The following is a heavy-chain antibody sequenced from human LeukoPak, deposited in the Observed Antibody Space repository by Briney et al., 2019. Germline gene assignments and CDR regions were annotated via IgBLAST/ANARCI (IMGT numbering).Heavy chain of an antibody. CDR3: ARDGMVRGVIIWDAFDI. D-gene: IGHD3-10*01. V-gene: IGHV3-48*02. Sequence: GGSLRLSCIASGFTFSSCAMNWVRQAPGKGLEWVSYISSSSSTIYYADSVKGRFTISRDNAKNSLYLQMNSLRDEDTAVYYCARDGMVRGVIIWDAFDIWGQGTMVTVSS. J-gene: IGHJ3*02. CDR2: ISSSSSTI. CDR1: GFTFSSCA.